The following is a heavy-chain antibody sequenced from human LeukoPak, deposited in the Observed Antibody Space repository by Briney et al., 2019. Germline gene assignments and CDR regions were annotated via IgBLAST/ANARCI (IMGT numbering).Heavy chain of an antibody. CDR1: GGSISSSSYY. V-gene: IGHV4-39*07. CDR2: IYHSGST. J-gene: IGHJ4*02. Sequence: PSETLSLTCTVSGGSISSSSYYWGWIRQPPGKGLEWIGSIYHSGSTYYNPSLKSRVTISVDTSKNQFSLKLSSVTAADTAVYYCAREIYYDSSAYDYWGQGTLVTVSS. CDR3: AREIYYDSSAYDY. D-gene: IGHD3-22*01.